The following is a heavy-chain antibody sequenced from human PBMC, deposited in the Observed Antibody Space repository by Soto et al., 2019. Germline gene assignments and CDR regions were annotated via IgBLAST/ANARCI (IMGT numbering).Heavy chain of an antibody. CDR1: GGSISSGGYY. V-gene: IGHV4-31*03. CDR2: IYYIGST. CDR3: ARVLWTPDYHYYMDV. D-gene: IGHD2-21*01. J-gene: IGHJ6*03. Sequence: QVQLQESGPGLVKPSQTLSLTCTDSGGSISSGGYYWSWIRQHPGKGLEWIGYIYYIGSTNYNPSLKSRVTISVDTSKSQFSLKLSSVTAADTAVYYCARVLWTPDYHYYMDVWGKGTTVTVSS.